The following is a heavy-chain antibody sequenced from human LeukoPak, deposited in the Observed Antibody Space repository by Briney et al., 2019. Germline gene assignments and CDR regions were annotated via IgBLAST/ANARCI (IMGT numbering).Heavy chain of an antibody. Sequence: GGSLRLSCAASGFTFDDYGMSWVRQAPGKGLEWVSGINWNGGSTGYADSVKGRFTISRDNAKNSLYLQMNSLRAEDTALYYCARGYDSSGYSPPTFDYWVQGTLVTVSS. CDR1: GFTFDDYG. CDR3: ARGYDSSGYSPPTFDY. D-gene: IGHD3-22*01. CDR2: INWNGGST. J-gene: IGHJ4*02. V-gene: IGHV3-20*04.